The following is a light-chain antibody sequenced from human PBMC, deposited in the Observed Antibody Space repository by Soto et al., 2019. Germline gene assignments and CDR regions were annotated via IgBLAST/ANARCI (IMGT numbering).Light chain of an antibody. CDR3: QQYGSSPRT. CDR1: QSVTSNY. CDR2: GSS. V-gene: IGKV3-20*01. J-gene: IGKJ1*01. Sequence: EIVLTQSPGTLSLSPGERATLSCGASQSVTSNYLAWYQQKPGQAPRLLIYGSSTRATGIPDRFTGSGSGTDFTLTISRLEPEDSAVYYCQQYGSSPRTFGQGTKVDIK.